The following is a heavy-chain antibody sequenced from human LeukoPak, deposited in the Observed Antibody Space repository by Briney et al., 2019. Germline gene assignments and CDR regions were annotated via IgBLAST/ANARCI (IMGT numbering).Heavy chain of an antibody. D-gene: IGHD3-9*01. CDR1: GFIFSSYE. CDR2: ISSSGSNI. Sequence: GGSLRLSCAASGFIFSSYEMNWVRQAPGKGLEWISYISSSGSNIFYADSMRGRFTISRDNAKNSLYLQMNSLRGEETAVYYGGRGGGGITVFWKPFDHWGQGTPVTVSS. J-gene: IGHJ4*02. V-gene: IGHV3-48*03. CDR3: GRGGGGITVFWKPFDH.